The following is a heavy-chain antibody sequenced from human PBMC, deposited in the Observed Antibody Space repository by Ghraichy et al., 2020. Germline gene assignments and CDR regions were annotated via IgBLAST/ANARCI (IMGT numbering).Heavy chain of an antibody. Sequence: GGSLRLSCAASGFTVSSNYMSWVRQAPGKGLEWVSVIYSGGSTYYADSVKGRFTISRDNSKNTLYLQMNSLRAEDTAVYYCGGSYYPTRVDIWGQGTMVTVSS. CDR2: IYSGGST. CDR3: GGSYYPTRVDI. V-gene: IGHV3-53*01. CDR1: GFTVSSNY. D-gene: IGHD1-26*01. J-gene: IGHJ3*02.